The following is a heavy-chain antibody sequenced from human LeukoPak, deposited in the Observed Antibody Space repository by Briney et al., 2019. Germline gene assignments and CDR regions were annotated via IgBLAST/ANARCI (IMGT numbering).Heavy chain of an antibody. J-gene: IGHJ4*02. D-gene: IGHD6-6*01. CDR3: ARARSSSSLDALDI. CDR1: GGSVSSFY. CDR2: FYYSGST. V-gene: IGHV4-59*02. Sequence: SETLSLTCTVSGGSVSSFYWSWIRQPPGKGLEWIGYFYYSGSTDYNPSLKSRVSMSGDTSKNQFSLRLSSVTASDTAVYYCARARSSSSLDALDIWGQGTLVTVSS.